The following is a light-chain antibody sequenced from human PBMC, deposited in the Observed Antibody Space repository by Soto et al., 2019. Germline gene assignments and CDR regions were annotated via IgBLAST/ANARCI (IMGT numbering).Light chain of an antibody. CDR1: QSVSSN. Sequence: EIVMTQSPATLSVSPGERATLSCRASQSVSSNLAWYQQKPGQAPRFLIYGASTRATGIPARFSGSGSGTEFTLTISRLQCEGLAVYYCQQYNNWRTFGQGTKVEI. J-gene: IGKJ1*01. CDR3: QQYNNWRT. CDR2: GAS. V-gene: IGKV3-15*01.